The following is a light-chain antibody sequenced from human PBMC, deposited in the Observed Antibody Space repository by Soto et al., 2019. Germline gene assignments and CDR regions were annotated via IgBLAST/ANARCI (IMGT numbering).Light chain of an antibody. CDR1: QSFSNNY. Sequence: VLTQSSGTLSLSPGERATLSCRASQSFSNNYLAWYQQKPGQAPRLLIYGASNRATGIPDRFSGSGSGTDFTLTISRLEPPDFAVYYCQQYGSSGTLGQGTKVDIK. CDR2: GAS. V-gene: IGKV3-20*01. CDR3: QQYGSSGT. J-gene: IGKJ1*01.